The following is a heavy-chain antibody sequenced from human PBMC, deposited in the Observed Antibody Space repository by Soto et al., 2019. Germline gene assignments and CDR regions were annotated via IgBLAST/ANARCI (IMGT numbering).Heavy chain of an antibody. J-gene: IGHJ5*02. Sequence: SETLSLTCAVYGGSFSGYYWSWIRQPPGKGLEWIGEINHSGSTNYNPSLKSRVTISVDTSKNQFSLKLSSVTAADTAVYYCARGAMRWNYFFTHETKHNWFDPWGQGTLVTVSS. D-gene: IGHD1-7*01. CDR2: INHSGST. V-gene: IGHV4-34*01. CDR1: GGSFSGYY. CDR3: ARGAMRWNYFFTHETKHNWFDP.